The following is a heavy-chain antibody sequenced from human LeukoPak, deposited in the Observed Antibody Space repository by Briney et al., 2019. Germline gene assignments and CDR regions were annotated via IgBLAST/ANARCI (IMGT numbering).Heavy chain of an antibody. V-gene: IGHV3-23*01. J-gene: IGHJ4*02. CDR2: ISGSGGST. Sequence: GGSLRLSCAASGFTFSSYGMSWVRQAPGKGLEWVSAISGSGGSTYYADSVKGRFTISRDNSKNTLYLQMNSLRAEDTAVYYCAKINWYYDILTGYYFDYWGQGTLVTVSS. CDR3: AKINWYYDILTGYYFDY. CDR1: GFTFSSYG. D-gene: IGHD3-9*01.